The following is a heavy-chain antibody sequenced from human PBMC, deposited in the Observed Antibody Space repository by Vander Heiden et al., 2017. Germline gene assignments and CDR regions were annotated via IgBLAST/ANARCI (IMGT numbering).Heavy chain of an antibody. J-gene: IGHJ6*02. V-gene: IGHV3-21*01. CDR2: ITSSSGYI. Sequence: EVQLVESGGGLVEPGGSRRPSCAASGFTFSSYSMNWVRQAPGKGLEWVSSITSSSGYIYYADSGKGRFTISRDNAKNSLYLQMNRLRAEETAVYYCARDGRKGNYYYGMDVWGQGTTVTVSS. CDR3: ARDGRKGNYYYGMDV. CDR1: GFTFSSYS.